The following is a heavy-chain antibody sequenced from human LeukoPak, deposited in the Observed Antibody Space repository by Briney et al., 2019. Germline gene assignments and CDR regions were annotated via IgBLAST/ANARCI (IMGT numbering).Heavy chain of an antibody. Sequence: SETLSLTCTVSGGSISSYYWSWIRQAPGKGLEWIANIDYSGNTIYNPALKSRVTMSVDTSKNQFSLNLTSVTAADTAVYYCAREGKLTGYFGGLGFNYWGQGILVTVSS. J-gene: IGHJ4*02. CDR2: IDYSGNT. V-gene: IGHV4-59*01. D-gene: IGHD6-19*01. CDR1: GGSISSYY. CDR3: AREGKLTGYFGGLGFNY.